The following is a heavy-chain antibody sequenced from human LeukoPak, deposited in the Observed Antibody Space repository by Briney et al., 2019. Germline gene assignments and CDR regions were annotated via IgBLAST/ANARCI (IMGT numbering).Heavy chain of an antibody. CDR1: GFTVSSNY. CDR2: IYSGGAT. D-gene: IGHD6-19*01. V-gene: IGHV3-53*01. J-gene: IGHJ5*02. Sequence: GGSLRLSCAVSGFTVSSNYMNWVRQAPGKGLEWVAAIYSGGATYYEDSVKGRFTISRDNTTNTLYLQMNRLRAEDTAVYYCARLAVADPWGQGTRVTVSS. CDR3: ARLAVADP.